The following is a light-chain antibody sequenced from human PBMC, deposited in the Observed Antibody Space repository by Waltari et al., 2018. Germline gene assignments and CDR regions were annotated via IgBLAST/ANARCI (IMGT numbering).Light chain of an antibody. J-gene: IGKJ2*02. CDR2: GAS. CDR3: QQYDTSPVCT. Sequence: EIVLTQSPGTLSLSPGERATLSCRASQSVSSSYLAWYQQTPGQAPRLLIYGASSRATGIPDRFSGSGSGTDFTLTISRLEPEDFAVYYCQQYDTSPVCTFGQGTKLEI. CDR1: QSVSSSY. V-gene: IGKV3-20*01.